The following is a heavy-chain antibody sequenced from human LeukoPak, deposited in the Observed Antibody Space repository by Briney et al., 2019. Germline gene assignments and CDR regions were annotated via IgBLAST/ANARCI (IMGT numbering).Heavy chain of an antibody. CDR1: GYTLTELS. V-gene: IGHV1-24*01. CDR3: ARDPLDIVVVVAGAWFDP. J-gene: IGHJ5*02. D-gene: IGHD2-15*01. CDR2: FDPEDGET. Sequence: ASVKVSCKVSGYTLTELSMHWVRQAPGKGLEWMGGFDPEDGETIYAQKFQGRVTITADKSTSTAYMELSSLRSEDTAVYYCARDPLDIVVVVAGAWFDPWGQGTLVTVSS.